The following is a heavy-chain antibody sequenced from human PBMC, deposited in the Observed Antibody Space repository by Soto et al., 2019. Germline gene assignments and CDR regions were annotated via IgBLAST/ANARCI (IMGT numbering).Heavy chain of an antibody. V-gene: IGHV4-59*01. CDR2: IYYSGST. Sequence: SETLSLTCTVSGGSISSYYRSWIRQPPGKGLEWIGYIYYSGSTNYNPSLKSRVTISVDTSKNQFSLKLSSVTAADTAVYYCARVGCSGGSCRQNWFDPWGQGTLVTVSS. CDR3: ARVGCSGGSCRQNWFDP. D-gene: IGHD2-15*01. CDR1: GGSISSYY. J-gene: IGHJ5*02.